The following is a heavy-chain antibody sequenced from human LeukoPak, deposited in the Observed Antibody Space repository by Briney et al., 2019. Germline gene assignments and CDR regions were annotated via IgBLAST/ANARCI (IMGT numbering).Heavy chain of an antibody. Sequence: PGGSLRLSCAASGFTFSSYWMHWVRQAPGKGLVWVSRINSDGSSISYADSVKGRFTISRDNAKNTLYLQMNSLRAEDTAVYYCAREDSSGWYVVVDYWGQGTLVTVSS. CDR2: INSDGSSI. V-gene: IGHV3-74*01. CDR3: AREDSSGWYVVVDY. J-gene: IGHJ4*02. D-gene: IGHD6-19*01. CDR1: GFTFSSYW.